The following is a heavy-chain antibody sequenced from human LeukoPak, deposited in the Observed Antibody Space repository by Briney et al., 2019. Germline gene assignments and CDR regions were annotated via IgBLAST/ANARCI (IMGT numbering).Heavy chain of an antibody. CDR1: GYTFTSYY. CDR2: IIPIFGTA. V-gene: IGHV1-69*01. J-gene: IGHJ6*03. Sequence: GPQVKVSCKASGYTFTSYYMHWVRQAPGQGLEWMGGIIPIFGTANYAQKFQGRVTITADESTSTAYMELSSLRSEDTAVYYCASGLLLRFLDPYYYYYMDVWGKGTTVTVSS. D-gene: IGHD3-3*01. CDR3: ASGLLLRFLDPYYYYYMDV.